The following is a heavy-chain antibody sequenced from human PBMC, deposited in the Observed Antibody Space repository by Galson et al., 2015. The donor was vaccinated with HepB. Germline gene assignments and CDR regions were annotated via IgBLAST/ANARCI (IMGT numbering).Heavy chain of an antibody. CDR3: AREGDGDVDY. D-gene: IGHD4-17*01. J-gene: IGHJ4*02. CDR1: GFAFSSHW. V-gene: IGHV3-74*01. Sequence: SLRLSCAASGFAFSSHWMSWVRQAPGKGLVWVSRINSDGTSTSYADSVKGRITFSRDNAKNTLYLQMNSLRAEDTAVYYCAREGDGDVDYWGQGTLVTVSS. CDR2: INSDGTST.